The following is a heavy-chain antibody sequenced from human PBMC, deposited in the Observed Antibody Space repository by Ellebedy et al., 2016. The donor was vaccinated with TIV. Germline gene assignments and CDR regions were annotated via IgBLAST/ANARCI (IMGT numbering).Heavy chain of an antibody. CDR2: IYYSGST. V-gene: IGHV4-59*11. D-gene: IGHD6-19*01. Sequence: SETLSLTCTVSGGSISSHYWGWLRQPPGKGLEWIGDIYYSGSTNYNPSLKSRVTISVDTSKNHFSLKLNSVTAADTAVYFCARDRRVLGEGWNYGMDVWGLGTTVTVSS. J-gene: IGHJ6*02. CDR3: ARDRRVLGEGWNYGMDV. CDR1: GGSISSHY.